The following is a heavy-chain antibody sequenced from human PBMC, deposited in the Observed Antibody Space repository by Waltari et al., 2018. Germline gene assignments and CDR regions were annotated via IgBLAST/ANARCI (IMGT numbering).Heavy chain of an antibody. CDR3: APYAATWGAFYI. J-gene: IGHJ3*02. Sequence: EVQLVQSGAEVKKPGATVKISCKASGYTFTAYYMHWVQQAPGKGLEWMGRGDPEDGETLFAEKFNGRAPITADTSTDTAYMELSSLRSEDTAVYYCAPYAATWGAFYIWGQGTMVTVSS. CDR2: GDPEDGET. V-gene: IGHV1-69-2*01. D-gene: IGHD6-25*01. CDR1: GYTFTAYY.